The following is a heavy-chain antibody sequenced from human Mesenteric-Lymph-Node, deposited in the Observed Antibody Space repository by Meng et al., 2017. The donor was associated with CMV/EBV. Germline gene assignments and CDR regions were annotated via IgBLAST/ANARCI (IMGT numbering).Heavy chain of an antibody. CDR3: ATLNFDY. CDR2: INPNSGAT. CDR1: GYTFTGYY. Sequence: SVKVSCKASGYTFTGYYMHWVRQAPGQGLEWMGWINPNSGATNYAQKFQDRVTMTRDTSISTAYMELGGLRSDDTAIYYCATLNFDYWGQGTLVTVSS. V-gene: IGHV1-2*02. J-gene: IGHJ4*02.